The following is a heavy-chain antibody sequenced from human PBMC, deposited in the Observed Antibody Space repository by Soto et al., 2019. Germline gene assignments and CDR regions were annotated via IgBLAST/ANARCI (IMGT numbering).Heavy chain of an antibody. V-gene: IGHV1-46*01. CDR1: GYVFSSSF. CDR3: AREVNTVIMPGDTEDYSGLDV. J-gene: IGHJ6*02. CDR2: INPTVGST. Sequence: ASVKVSCKASGYVFSSSFVHWVRQAPGQGXEWMAMINPTVGSTSYAHNFQGRIAVTRDTSTATVYLDLSSLRSADTAIYYCAREVNTVIMPGDTEDYSGLDVWGQGTTVTVS. D-gene: IGHD2-21*02.